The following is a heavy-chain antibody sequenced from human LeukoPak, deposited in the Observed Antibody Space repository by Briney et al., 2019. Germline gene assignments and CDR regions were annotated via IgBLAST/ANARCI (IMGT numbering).Heavy chain of an antibody. J-gene: IGHJ5*01. D-gene: IGHD6-19*01. CDR1: GFTVSSNY. Sequence: PGGSLRLSCAASGFTVSSNYMSWVRRAPGKGLQWGSVIYSGGSTSYAASVKGRFTISRDNSKHTLYLQMNGLRAEDTAVYYCARSAVTGPGWIDSWGQGTLVTVSS. V-gene: IGHV3-53*01. CDR2: IYSGGST. CDR3: ARSAVTGPGWIDS.